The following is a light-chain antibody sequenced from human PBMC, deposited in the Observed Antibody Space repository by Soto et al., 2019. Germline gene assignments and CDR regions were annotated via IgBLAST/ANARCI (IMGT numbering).Light chain of an antibody. CDR3: ASHTTTNTRV. V-gene: IGLV2-14*03. J-gene: IGLJ1*01. CDR2: EVS. CDR1: SSDVGAYDY. Sequence: QSVLTQPASVSGSPGQSIAISCTGTSSDVGAYDYVSWYQQHPDRAPRLVIYEVSNRPSGVSNRFSGSKSVNTATLTISGLQAEDEADYYCASHTTTNTRVFGTGTKVT.